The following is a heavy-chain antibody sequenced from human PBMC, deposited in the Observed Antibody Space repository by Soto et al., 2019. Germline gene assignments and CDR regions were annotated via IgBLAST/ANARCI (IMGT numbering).Heavy chain of an antibody. Sequence: PGGSLRLSCAASGFTFSSYSMNWVRQAPGKGLEWVSSISSSSSYIYYADSVKGRFTISRDNAKNSLYLQMNSLRAEDTAVYYCARDYGNLYDSSGYYVPDAFDIWGQGTMVTVSS. CDR3: ARDYGNLYDSSGYYVPDAFDI. D-gene: IGHD3-22*01. V-gene: IGHV3-21*01. CDR2: ISSSSSYI. CDR1: GFTFSSYS. J-gene: IGHJ3*02.